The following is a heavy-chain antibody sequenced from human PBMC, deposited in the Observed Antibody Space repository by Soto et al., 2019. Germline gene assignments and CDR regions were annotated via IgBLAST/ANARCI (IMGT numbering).Heavy chain of an antibody. J-gene: IGHJ4*02. V-gene: IGHV3-33*01. Sequence: TGGSLRLSCAASGFTFRNHGMHWVRQAPGKGLEWVAVIWYDGSNKYYTESVEGRFSISRDNSKNTLYLQMNNLRAEDTAIYYCARDIASRRLDYWGQGTPVTVSS. CDR2: IWYDGSNK. CDR3: ARDIASRRLDY. CDR1: GFTFRNHG. D-gene: IGHD6-6*01.